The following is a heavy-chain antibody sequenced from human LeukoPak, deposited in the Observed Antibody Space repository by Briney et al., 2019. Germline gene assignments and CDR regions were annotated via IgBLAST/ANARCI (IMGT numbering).Heavy chain of an antibody. CDR1: GGSISSYY. CDR2: IYYSGST. V-gene: IGHV4-59*12. CDR3: ARGRSSGRDY. J-gene: IGHJ4*02. Sequence: SETLSLTRTVSGGSISSYYWSWIRQPPGKGLEWIGYIYYSGSTNYNPSLKSRVTMSVDTSKNQFSLKLSSATAADTAVYYCARGRSSGRDYWGQGTLVTVSS. D-gene: IGHD6-19*01.